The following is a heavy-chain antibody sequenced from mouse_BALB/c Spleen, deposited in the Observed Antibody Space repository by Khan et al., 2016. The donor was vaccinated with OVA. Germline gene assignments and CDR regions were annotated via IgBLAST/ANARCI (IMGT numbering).Heavy chain of an antibody. Sequence: QVRLQQSGAELVRPGVPVKISCKGSDYTFTDYAMHWVKQSHSKSLDWIGVISTYYGDATYNQKFKGKATMTVDKASSTTYMELARLTSEVSAIYYCTSGIDKFRFAYWGQGTLVTVSA. CDR1: DYTFTDYA. CDR3: TSGIDKFRFAY. V-gene: IGHV1S137*01. D-gene: IGHD4-1*01. CDR2: ISTYYGDA. J-gene: IGHJ3*01.